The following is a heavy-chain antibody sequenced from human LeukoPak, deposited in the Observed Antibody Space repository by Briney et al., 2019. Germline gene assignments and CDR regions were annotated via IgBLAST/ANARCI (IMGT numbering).Heavy chain of an antibody. Sequence: GASVKVSCKASGYTFTGYYMHWVRQAPGQGLEWMGWINPNSGGTNYAQKFQGRVTMTRDTSISIAYMELSRLRSDDTAVYYCARRPTTVTTHFDYWGQGTLVTVSS. CDR2: INPNSGGT. J-gene: IGHJ4*02. CDR3: ARRPTTVTTHFDY. D-gene: IGHD4-11*01. V-gene: IGHV1-2*02. CDR1: GYTFTGYY.